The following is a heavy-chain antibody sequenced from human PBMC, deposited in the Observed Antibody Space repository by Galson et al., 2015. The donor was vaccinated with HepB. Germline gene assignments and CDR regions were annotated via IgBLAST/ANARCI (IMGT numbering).Heavy chain of an antibody. Sequence: SLRLSCAASGFTFSDYYMSWIRQAPGKGLEWVSYITSSSSYTNYADSVKGRFTISRDNAKNSLYLQMNSLRAEDTAVYYCARELETRGFDYWGRGTLVTVSS. CDR2: ITSSSSYT. D-gene: IGHD1-7*01. CDR3: ARELETRGFDY. J-gene: IGHJ4*02. CDR1: GFTFSDYY. V-gene: IGHV3-11*05.